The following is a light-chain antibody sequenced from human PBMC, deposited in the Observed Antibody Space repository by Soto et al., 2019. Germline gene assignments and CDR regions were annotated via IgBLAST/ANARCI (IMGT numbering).Light chain of an antibody. Sequence: EIVMTQSPATLSVCPGERATLSCRASQSVSSNLACYQQKPGQAPRLLIYGASTRATGIPARFSGSGSGTEFTLTISSLQSEDFAIYYCQHYNNWPPWTFGQGTKVEIK. CDR1: QSVSSN. V-gene: IGKV3-15*01. CDR2: GAS. J-gene: IGKJ1*01. CDR3: QHYNNWPPWT.